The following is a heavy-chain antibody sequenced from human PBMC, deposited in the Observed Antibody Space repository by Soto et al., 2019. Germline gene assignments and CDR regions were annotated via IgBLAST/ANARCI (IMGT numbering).Heavy chain of an antibody. CDR1: GGSISSAGYY. CDR2: SYYSGST. CDR3: ARGWMGWYFDL. J-gene: IGHJ2*01. D-gene: IGHD2-2*03. Sequence: QVQLQESGPGLVKPSQTLSLTCTVSGGSISSAGYYWNWFRQHPGKGLEWIGYSYYSGSTYFNPSLRSRITISIDTSKNQVSLKLSSVTAADTAVYYCARGWMGWYFDLWGRGTLVTVSS. V-gene: IGHV4-31*03.